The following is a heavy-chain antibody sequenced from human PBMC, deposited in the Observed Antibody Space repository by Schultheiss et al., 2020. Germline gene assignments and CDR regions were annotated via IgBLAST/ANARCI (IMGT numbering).Heavy chain of an antibody. Sequence: SETLSLTCAVYGGSFSGYYWSWIRQPPGKGLEWIGYIYYSGSTYYNPSLKSRVTISVDTSKNQFSLKLSSVTAADTAVYYCARERGDSSGYSGFDYWGQGTLVTVSS. CDR3: ARERGDSSGYSGFDY. D-gene: IGHD3-22*01. CDR2: IYYSGST. J-gene: IGHJ4*02. CDR1: GGSFSGYY. V-gene: IGHV4-34*01.